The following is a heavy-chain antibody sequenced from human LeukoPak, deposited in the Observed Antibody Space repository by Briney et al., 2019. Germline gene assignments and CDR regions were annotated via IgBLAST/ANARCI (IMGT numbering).Heavy chain of an antibody. CDR3: AKRGFIYYYDSSGGGGFDY. CDR2: ISYDGSNK. D-gene: IGHD3-22*01. V-gene: IGHV3-30*18. CDR1: GFTFSSYG. J-gene: IGHJ4*02. Sequence: GRSLRLSCAASGFTFSSYGMHWVRQAPGKGLEWVAVISYDGSNKYYADSVKGRFTISRDNSKNTLYLQMNSLRAEDTAVYYCAKRGFIYYYDSSGGGGFDYWGQGTLVTVSS.